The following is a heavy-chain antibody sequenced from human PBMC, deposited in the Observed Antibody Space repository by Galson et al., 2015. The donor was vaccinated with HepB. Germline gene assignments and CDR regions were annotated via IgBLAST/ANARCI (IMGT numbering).Heavy chain of an antibody. D-gene: IGHD6-19*01. CDR2: IIPIYGIA. CDR3: ARDQAVASLYYYGMDV. Sequence: SVKVSCKASGGTFNSYAINWVRQAPGQGLEWIGGIIPIYGIANYVQKFQGRVTITADESSRVVYMELSSLTSEDTAVYYCARDQAVASLYYYGMDVWGQGTTVTVSS. CDR1: GGTFNSYA. J-gene: IGHJ6*02. V-gene: IGHV1-69*13.